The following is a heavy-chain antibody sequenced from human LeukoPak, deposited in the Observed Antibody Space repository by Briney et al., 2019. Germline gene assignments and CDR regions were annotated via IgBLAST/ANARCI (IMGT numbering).Heavy chain of an antibody. J-gene: IGHJ4*02. CDR2: LYSGGST. V-gene: IGHV3-66*01. CDR1: GFTVSSNY. CDR3: ARSPIEVAGQNTFDC. D-gene: IGHD6-19*01. Sequence: PGGSLRLSCAASGFTVSSNYMSWVRQAPGKGLEWVSVLYSGGSTYYADSVKGRFTISRDNSKNTLNLQMNSLRAEDTAVYYCARSPIEVAGQNTFDCWGQGTLVTVSS.